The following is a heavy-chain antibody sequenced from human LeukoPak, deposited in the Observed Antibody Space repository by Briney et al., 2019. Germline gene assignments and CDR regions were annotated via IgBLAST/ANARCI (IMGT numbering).Heavy chain of an antibody. J-gene: IGHJ4*02. CDR3: ARALSGIAAADY. V-gene: IGHV1-18*01. CDR2: ISAYNGNT. Sequence: ASVKVSCKASGYTFTSYGISRVRQAPGQGVEWMGWISAYNGNTDYAQKLQGRVTMTTDTSTSTAYMELRSLRSDDTAVYYCARALSGIAAADYWGQGTLVTVSS. D-gene: IGHD6-13*01. CDR1: GYTFTSYG.